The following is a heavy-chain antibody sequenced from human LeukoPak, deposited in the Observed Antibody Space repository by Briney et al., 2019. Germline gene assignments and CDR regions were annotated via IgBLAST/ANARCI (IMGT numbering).Heavy chain of an antibody. CDR1: GGSISSSSYY. CDR3: ASIPSGSPGLYDY. D-gene: IGHD1-26*01. J-gene: IGHJ4*02. V-gene: IGHV4-39*01. CDR2: IYYSGST. Sequence: PSETLSLTCTVSGGSISSSSYYWGWIRQPPGKGLEWIGSIYYSGSTYYNPSLKSRVTISVDTSKNQFSLKLSSVTAADTAVYYCASIPSGSPGLYDYWGQGTLVTVSS.